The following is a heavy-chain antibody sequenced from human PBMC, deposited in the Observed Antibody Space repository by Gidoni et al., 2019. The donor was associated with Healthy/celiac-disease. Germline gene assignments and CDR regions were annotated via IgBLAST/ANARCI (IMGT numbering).Heavy chain of an antibody. CDR1: GVSFGGYS. D-gene: IGHD2-2*01. CDR3: ASRCSSTSCYGNYAFDI. V-gene: IGHV4-34*01. J-gene: IGHJ3*02. Sequence: QVQLQQWGAGLLKPSETLSLTCAVYGVSFGGYSWSWIRQPPGKGLEWIGEINHSGSTNYNPSLKSRVTISVDTSKNQFSLKLSSVTAADTAVYYCASRCSSTSCYGNYAFDIWGQGTMVTVSS. CDR2: INHSGST.